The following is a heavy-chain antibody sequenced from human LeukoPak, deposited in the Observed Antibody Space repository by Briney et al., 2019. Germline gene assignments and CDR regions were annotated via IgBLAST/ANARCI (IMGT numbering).Heavy chain of an antibody. Sequence: SETLSLTCTASGDSLNSYYWSWIRQPPGEGLQWIGYIFYSGSSNYNASLRSRVAISVDTSKNQFSLKLTSVTAADTAVYYCAGRAARFFGYWGQGILVTVSS. CDR2: IFYSGSS. D-gene: IGHD6-25*01. CDR1: GDSLNSYY. CDR3: AGRAARFFGY. V-gene: IGHV4-59*01. J-gene: IGHJ4*02.